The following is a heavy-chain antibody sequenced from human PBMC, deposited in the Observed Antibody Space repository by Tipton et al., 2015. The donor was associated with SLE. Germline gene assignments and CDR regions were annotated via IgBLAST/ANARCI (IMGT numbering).Heavy chain of an antibody. CDR2: ISSSGSTI. Sequence: GSLRLSCAASGFTFSDYYMSWIRQAPGKGLEWVSYISSSGSTIYYADSVKGRFTISRDNAKNSLYLQMNSLRAEDTAVYYCARPLELLAAFDIWGQGTMVTVSS. CDR3: ARPLELLAAFDI. V-gene: IGHV3-11*04. CDR1: GFTFSDYY. J-gene: IGHJ3*02. D-gene: IGHD1-7*01.